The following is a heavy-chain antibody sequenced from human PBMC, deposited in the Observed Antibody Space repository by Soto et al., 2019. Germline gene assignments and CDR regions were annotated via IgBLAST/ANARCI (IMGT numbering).Heavy chain of an antibody. V-gene: IGHV3-33*01. CDR3: ARGPLYYDFWSGYIY. D-gene: IGHD3-3*01. CDR1: GFTFSSYG. CDR2: IWYDGSNK. J-gene: IGHJ4*02. Sequence: QVQLVESGGGVVQPGRSLRLSCAASGFTFSSYGMHWVRQAPGKGLEWVAVIWYDGSNKYYADSVKGRFTISRDNSKNKMYLQMNSSRVENTAVYYCARGPLYYDFWSGYIYWGQGTLVTVSS.